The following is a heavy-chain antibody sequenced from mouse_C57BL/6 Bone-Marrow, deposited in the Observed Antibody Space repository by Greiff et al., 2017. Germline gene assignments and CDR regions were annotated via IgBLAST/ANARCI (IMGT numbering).Heavy chain of an antibody. CDR1: GFNIKDYY. CDR3: TFTTVGGFAY. V-gene: IGHV14-1*01. J-gene: IGHJ3*01. CDR2: IDPEDGDT. Sequence: EVQLQQSGAELVRPGASVKLSCTASGFNIKDYYMHWVKQRPEQGLEWIGRIDPEDGDTESAPKFQGKATITADTSSNTAYLQLSSLTSEDTAVYYCTFTTVGGFAYWGQGTLVTVSA. D-gene: IGHD1-1*01.